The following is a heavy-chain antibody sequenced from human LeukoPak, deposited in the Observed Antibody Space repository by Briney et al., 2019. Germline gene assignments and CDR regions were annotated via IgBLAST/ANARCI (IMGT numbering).Heavy chain of an antibody. J-gene: IGHJ4*02. CDR3: AREQRAYYDSSGIFDY. V-gene: IGHV4-39*07. CDR2: IYYSGST. CDR1: GGSISSSSYY. Sequence: SETLSLTCTVSGGSISSSSYYWGWIRQPPGKGLEWIGSIYYSGSTYYNPSLKSRVTISVDTSKNQFSLKLSSVTAADTAVYYCAREQRAYYDSSGIFDYWGQGTLVTVSS. D-gene: IGHD3-22*01.